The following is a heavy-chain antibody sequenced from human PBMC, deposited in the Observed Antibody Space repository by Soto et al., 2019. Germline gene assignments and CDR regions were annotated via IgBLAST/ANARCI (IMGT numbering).Heavy chain of an antibody. V-gene: IGHV2-5*01. Sequence: SGPTLVNPTQTLTLTCSFSGFSLSTSGVGVGWIRQSPGKALEWLALIYWSGDEHYRPSLKSRLSIIKDASKNHVVLIMTDMDPVDTATYYCARGLATLPVFAFDIWGQGTMVTVSS. CDR3: ARGLATLPVFAFDI. CDR1: GFSLSTSGVG. CDR2: IYWSGDE. D-gene: IGHD6-6*01. J-gene: IGHJ3*02.